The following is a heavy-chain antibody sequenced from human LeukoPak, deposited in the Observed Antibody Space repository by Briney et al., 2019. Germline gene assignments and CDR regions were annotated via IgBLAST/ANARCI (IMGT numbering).Heavy chain of an antibody. CDR3: ARGGTRLQPDY. CDR1: GSSISSGYY. CDR2: IHHSGST. Sequence: SETLSLTCAISGSSISSGYYWGWIRPPPGKGLEYIGSIHHSGSTYYSPSLKSRVTISVDMSKNQLSLKVTSVTAADTAVYYCARGGTRLQPDYWGQGTLVTVSS. J-gene: IGHJ4*02. D-gene: IGHD4-11*01. V-gene: IGHV4-38-2*01.